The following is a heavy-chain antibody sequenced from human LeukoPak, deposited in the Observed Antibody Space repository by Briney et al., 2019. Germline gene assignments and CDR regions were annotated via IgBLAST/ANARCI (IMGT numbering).Heavy chain of an antibody. Sequence: GGSLRLSCAASGFTFRDYYMSWIRQAPGKGLEWLSSISSSSSYIYYADSVKGRFTISRDNAKNSLYLQMKSLRAEDTAVYYCARDLWDTMVRGVLDYWGQGTLVTVSS. V-gene: IGHV3-11*06. CDR2: ISSSSSYI. CDR3: ARDLWDTMVRGVLDY. D-gene: IGHD3-10*01. CDR1: GFTFRDYY. J-gene: IGHJ4*02.